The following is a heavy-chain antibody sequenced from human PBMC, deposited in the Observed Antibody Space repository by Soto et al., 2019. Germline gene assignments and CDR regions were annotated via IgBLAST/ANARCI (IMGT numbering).Heavy chain of an antibody. V-gene: IGHV3-11*01. CDR3: ARLRGLVAALDY. CDR1: GFTFSDSF. D-gene: IGHD2-15*01. CDR2: INRSGRTV. Sequence: GGSLRLSCAASGFTFSDSFMAWIRQAPGKGLDWVSYINRSGRTVHIADSVKGRFTIARDNAKNSLYLQMNGLGGEDTAVYYCARLRGLVAALDYWGPGTLVTVSS. J-gene: IGHJ4*02.